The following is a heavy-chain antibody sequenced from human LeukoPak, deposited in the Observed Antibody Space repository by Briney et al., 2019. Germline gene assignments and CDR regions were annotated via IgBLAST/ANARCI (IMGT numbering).Heavy chain of an antibody. D-gene: IGHD1-26*01. CDR2: ICHSGST. CDR1: GGSISSGGYS. J-gene: IGHJ4*02. V-gene: IGHV4-30-2*01. Sequence: SETLSLTCAVSGGSISSGGYSWRWIRQPPGKGLEWIGYICHSGSTYYNPSLKSRVTISVDRSKNQFSLKLSSVTAADTAVYYCARGGSSVQDFDYWGQGTLVTVSS. CDR3: ARGGSSVQDFDY.